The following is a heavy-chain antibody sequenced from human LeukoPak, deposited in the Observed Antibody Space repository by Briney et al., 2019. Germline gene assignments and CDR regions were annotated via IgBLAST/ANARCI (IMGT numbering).Heavy chain of an antibody. CDR2: IKSKTDGGTT. CDR3: TTDPPVTFGGVIVDTY. D-gene: IGHD3-16*02. CDR1: GFTFSNAW. J-gene: IGHJ4*02. V-gene: IGHV3-15*01. Sequence: GGSLRLSCAASGFTFSNAWMSWVRQAPGKGLEWVGRIKSKTDGGTTDYAAPGKGRFTISRDDSKNTLYLQLNSLKTEDTAVYYCTTDPPVTFGGVIVDTYWGQGTLVTVSS.